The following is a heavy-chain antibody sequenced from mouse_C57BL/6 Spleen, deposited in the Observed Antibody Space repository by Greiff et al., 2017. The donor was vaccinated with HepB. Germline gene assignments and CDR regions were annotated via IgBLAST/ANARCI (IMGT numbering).Heavy chain of an antibody. CDR1: GFSFTSYG. CDR3: ARRYYYCRNSYDFYD. J-gene: IGHJ2*01. CDR2: IWSGGST. D-gene: IGHD1-1*01. Sequence: VKLMESGPGLVQPSQCLSITCTVSGFSFTSYGVHWVRQSPGKGLEWLGVIWSGGSTDYNAAFISRLFIITDNSTRQAFFKMISLQADDTATYYCARRYYYCRNSYDFYDWGKGTTLTVAS. V-gene: IGHV2-2*01.